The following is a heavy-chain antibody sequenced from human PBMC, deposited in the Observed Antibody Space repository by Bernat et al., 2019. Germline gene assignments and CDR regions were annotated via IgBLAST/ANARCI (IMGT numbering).Heavy chain of an antibody. Sequence: QVQLVQSGAEVKKPGASVRVSCKASGYTFTSYGISWVRQAPGQGLEWMGWISAYNGNTNYAQKLQGRVTMTTDTSTSTAYMELRSRRSDDTAVYYCARLNSSGWYVGYYYYYGMDVWGQGTTVTVSS. CDR3: ARLNSSGWYVGYYYYYGMDV. V-gene: IGHV1-18*01. CDR1: GYTFTSYG. J-gene: IGHJ6*02. CDR2: ISAYNGNT. D-gene: IGHD6-19*01.